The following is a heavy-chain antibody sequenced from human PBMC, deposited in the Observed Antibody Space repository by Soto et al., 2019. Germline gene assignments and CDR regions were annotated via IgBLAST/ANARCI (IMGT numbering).Heavy chain of an antibody. CDR2: IYYSGST. CDR1: GGSISSYY. V-gene: IGHV4-59*08. D-gene: IGHD3-3*01. J-gene: IGHJ6*03. CDR3: ASHGYFWSGYYSDYYYYYMDV. Sequence: PSKSLSLTCTVSGGSISSYYWSWIRQPPGKGLERIGYIYYSGSTNYNPSLKKRVNKSVDTSKNQLSLKQSSETAADTAVYFCASHGYFWSGYYSDYYYYYMDVWGKGTTVTVSS.